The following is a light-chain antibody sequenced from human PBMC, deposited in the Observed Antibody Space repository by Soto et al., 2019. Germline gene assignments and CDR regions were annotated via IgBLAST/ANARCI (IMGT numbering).Light chain of an antibody. CDR3: AAWDDSLNGYV. J-gene: IGLJ1*01. CDR1: SSNIGSNT. V-gene: IGLV1-44*01. CDR2: ANT. Sequence: QSVLTQPPSASGTPGQRVTISCSGSSSNIGSNTVNWYHHLPGTAPKLLMYANTQRPSGVPDRFSGSKSATSASLAISGLQSEDEADYYCAAWDDSLNGYVFGTGTKVTVL.